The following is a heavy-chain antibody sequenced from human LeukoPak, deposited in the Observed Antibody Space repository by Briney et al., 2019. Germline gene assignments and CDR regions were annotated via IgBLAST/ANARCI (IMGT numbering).Heavy chain of an antibody. CDR3: AKGLMLTFGGVLDAFDI. CDR2: SSGGDEST. Sequence: GGSLRLTCAASGFTFSSYAMTWVRQAPGKGLEWISTSSGGDESTDYADSAKGRFTISRDNSKNTLYLQMNSLRAEDTAVYYCAKGLMLTFGGVLDAFDIWGQGTMVTVSS. D-gene: IGHD3-16*01. CDR1: GFTFSSYA. V-gene: IGHV3-23*01. J-gene: IGHJ3*02.